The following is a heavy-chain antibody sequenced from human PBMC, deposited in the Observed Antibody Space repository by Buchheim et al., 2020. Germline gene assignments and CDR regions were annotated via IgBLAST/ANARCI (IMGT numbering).Heavy chain of an antibody. CDR2: INPDGSDT. CDR1: GFTFSSDW. V-gene: IGHV3-74*01. J-gene: IGHJ6*02. CDR3: TRSANFFRGMDV. D-gene: IGHD2-15*01. Sequence: EERLVESGGGLGQPGGSLRLSCAASGFTFSSDWMHWVRQAPGKGLVWVSRINPDGSDTTYADSVKGRFTISRDNGRNTTYPQMNSLRGEDTAIYYCTRSANFFRGMDVWGQGTT.